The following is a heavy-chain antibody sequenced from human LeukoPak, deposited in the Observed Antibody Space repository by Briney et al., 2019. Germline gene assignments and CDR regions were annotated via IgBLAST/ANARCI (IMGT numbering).Heavy chain of an antibody. CDR1: GYTFTGYY. CDR2: INGNTGST. CDR3: ARVGPDCGGDCYSN. D-gene: IGHD2-21*02. J-gene: IGHJ4*02. V-gene: IGHV1-2*02. Sequence: GASVKVSCKTSGYTFTGYYIHWVRQAPGQGLEWMGWINGNTGSTNYAQKFQDRVATTRDTSISTAYMDLNRLRSDDTAVYFCARVGPDCGGDCYSNWGQGTLVTVSS.